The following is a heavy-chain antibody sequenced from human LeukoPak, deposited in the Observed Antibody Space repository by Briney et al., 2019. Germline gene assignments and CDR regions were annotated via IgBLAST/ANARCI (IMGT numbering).Heavy chain of an antibody. CDR3: ARLVDTAMAADY. CDR2: IYPGDSDT. Sequence: GESPKISCQGSGYSFTTYWIGWVRQMPGKGLEWMGIIYPGDSDTRYSPSFQGQVTISADKSLSTAYVQWSSLKASDTALYYCARLVDTAMAADYWGQGTLVSVSS. D-gene: IGHD5-18*01. V-gene: IGHV5-51*01. J-gene: IGHJ4*02. CDR1: GYSFTTYW.